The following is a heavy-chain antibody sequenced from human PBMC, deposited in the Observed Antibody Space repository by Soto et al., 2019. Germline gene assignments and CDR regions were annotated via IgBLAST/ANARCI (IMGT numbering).Heavy chain of an antibody. CDR1: GFTFSSYA. CDR3: AKVPQWLAYYYYYYMDV. D-gene: IGHD6-19*01. J-gene: IGHJ6*03. V-gene: IGHV3-23*01. Sequence: GGSLRLSCAASGFTFSSYAMSWVRQAPGKGLEWVSAISGSGGSTYYADSVKGRFTISRDNSKNTLYLQMNSLRAEDTAVYYCAKVPQWLAYYYYYYMDVWGKGTTVTVSS. CDR2: ISGSGGST.